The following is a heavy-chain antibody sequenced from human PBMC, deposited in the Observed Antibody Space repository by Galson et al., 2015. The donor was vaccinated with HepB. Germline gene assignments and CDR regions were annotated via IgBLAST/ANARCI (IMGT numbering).Heavy chain of an antibody. V-gene: IGHV3-30*04. J-gene: IGHJ6*02. CDR1: GFTFSGYA. Sequence: SLRLSCAASGFTFSGYAMHWVRQAPGKGLEWVAVISNDGSNRYYADSVKGRFTISRNSSKNTLYMQMNSLRAEDTAVYYCASHIYWGQGTTVAVSS. D-gene: IGHD3-3*02. CDR2: ISNDGSNR. CDR3: ASHIY.